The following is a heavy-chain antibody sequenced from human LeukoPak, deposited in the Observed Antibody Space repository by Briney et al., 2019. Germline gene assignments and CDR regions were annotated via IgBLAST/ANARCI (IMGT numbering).Heavy chain of an antibody. Sequence: SETLSLTCTVSGGSISGSSYYWGWIRQPPGKGLEWIGSMYYSGSTYYNPSLKSRVTISVDTSKNQFSLKLSSVTAADTAVYYCAREPGFDSSGYLNWFDPWGQGTLVTVSS. CDR1: GGSISGSSYY. CDR3: AREPGFDSSGYLNWFDP. V-gene: IGHV4-39*02. CDR2: MYYSGST. D-gene: IGHD3-22*01. J-gene: IGHJ5*02.